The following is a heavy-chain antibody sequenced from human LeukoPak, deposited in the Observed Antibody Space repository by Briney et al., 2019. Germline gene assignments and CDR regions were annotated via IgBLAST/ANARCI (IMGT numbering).Heavy chain of an antibody. J-gene: IGHJ4*02. CDR2: IYYSGYT. D-gene: IGHD3-10*01. CDR3: AKNYMGSSYNRGLDS. V-gene: IGHV4-38-2*02. CDR1: GYSISSGFY. Sequence: SETLSLTCTVSGYSISSGFYWGWVRQPPGKGLEWIGSIYYSGYTYYNPSLESRVTISIDTSKNQFSLKLSSVTAADTAIYYCAKNYMGSSYNRGLDSWGQGTLVTVSS.